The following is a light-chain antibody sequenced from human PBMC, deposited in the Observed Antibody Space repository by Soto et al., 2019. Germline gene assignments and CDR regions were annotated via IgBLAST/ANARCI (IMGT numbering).Light chain of an antibody. J-gene: IGKJ4*01. CDR2: DAS. CDR3: QQRTAWPPLT. V-gene: IGKV3-11*01. CDR1: QSVSNY. Sequence: EIVLTQSPATLSLSPGERATLSCRASQSVSNYLAWYQQKPGQAPRLLIYDASSRATGIPARFSGSGSGTDFTLTISSLEPEDVAVYDCQQRTAWPPLTFGGGTRVEFK.